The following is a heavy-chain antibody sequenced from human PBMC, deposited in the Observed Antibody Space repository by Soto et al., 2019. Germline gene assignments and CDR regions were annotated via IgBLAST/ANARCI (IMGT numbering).Heavy chain of an antibody. CDR1: GGSINSSNW. J-gene: IGHJ4*02. D-gene: IGHD5-12*01. Sequence: SETLSLTCAVSGGSINSSNWWSWVRQPPGKGLEWIGEIYHSGSTYYNPSLKSRVTISIDRSKNQFSLKLSSVTAADTAVYYCARDRRDGWIFDYWGQGTLVTVSS. V-gene: IGHV4-4*02. CDR2: IYHSGST. CDR3: ARDRRDGWIFDY.